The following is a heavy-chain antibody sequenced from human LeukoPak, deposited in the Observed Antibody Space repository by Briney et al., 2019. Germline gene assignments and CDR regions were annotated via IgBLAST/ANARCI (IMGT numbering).Heavy chain of an antibody. CDR1: GFTFSSYA. V-gene: IGHV3-23*01. Sequence: GGSLRLSCAASGFTFSSYAMSWVRQAPGKGLEWVSAISGSGGSTYYADSVKGRFTISRGNSKNTLYLQMNSLRAEDTAVYYCAKDKGHIVVVTAIRAFQHWGQGTLVTVSS. CDR3: AKDKGHIVVVTAIRAFQH. CDR2: ISGSGGST. J-gene: IGHJ1*01. D-gene: IGHD2-21*02.